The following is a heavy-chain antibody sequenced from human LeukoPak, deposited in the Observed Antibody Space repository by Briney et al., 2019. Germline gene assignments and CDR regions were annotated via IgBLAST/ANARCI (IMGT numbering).Heavy chain of an antibody. J-gene: IGHJ4*02. CDR1: GGSLSDYY. CDR3: ARKNYVWGSYVY. V-gene: IGHV4-34*01. D-gene: IGHD3-16*01. CDR2: INHSGST. Sequence: SETLSLTCAVYGGSLSDYYWSWIRQPPGKGLEWIGEINHSGSTNYNPSLKSRITISVDTSKNQFSLKLSSVTAADTAVYYCARKNYVWGSYVYWGQRILVTVSS.